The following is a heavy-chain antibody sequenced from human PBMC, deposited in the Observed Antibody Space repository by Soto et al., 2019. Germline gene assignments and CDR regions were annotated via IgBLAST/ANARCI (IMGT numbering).Heavy chain of an antibody. V-gene: IGHV3-23*01. CDR3: AKVQGDCSGGSCWGAFDI. Sequence: EVQLLESGGGLVQPGGSLRLSCAASGFTFSSYAMSWVRQAPGKGLEWVSAISGSGGSTYYADSVKGRFTISRDNSKNTLYLQRNSLRAEDTAVYYCAKVQGDCSGGSCWGAFDIWGQGTMVTVSS. J-gene: IGHJ3*02. CDR1: GFTFSSYA. D-gene: IGHD2-15*01. CDR2: ISGSGGST.